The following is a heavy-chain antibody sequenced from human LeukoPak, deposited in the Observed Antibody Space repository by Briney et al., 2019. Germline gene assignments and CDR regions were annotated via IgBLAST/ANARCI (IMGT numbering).Heavy chain of an antibody. CDR1: GFTFSSNW. Sequence: GGSLRLSCAASGFTFSSNWMSWVRQAPGKGLEWVANIKEDGSEKYYVDSVKGRFTISRDNAKNSLYLQMNSLRAEDTAVYYCAREYSSSSAKNWGQGTLVTVSS. J-gene: IGHJ4*02. V-gene: IGHV3-7*01. CDR2: IKEDGSEK. CDR3: AREYSSSSAKN. D-gene: IGHD6-6*01.